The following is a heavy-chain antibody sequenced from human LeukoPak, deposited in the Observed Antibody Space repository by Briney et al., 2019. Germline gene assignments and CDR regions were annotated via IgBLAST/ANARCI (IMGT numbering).Heavy chain of an antibody. J-gene: IGHJ4*02. Sequence: GASVKVSCKASGGTFSSYAISWVRQAPGQGLEWMGGIIPIFGTANYAQKFQGRVTITTDESTSTAYMELSSLRSEDTAVYYCAVHGTGEHGFDYWGQGTLVTVSS. D-gene: IGHD7-27*01. V-gene: IGHV1-69*05. CDR1: GGTFSSYA. CDR3: AVHGTGEHGFDY. CDR2: IIPIFGTA.